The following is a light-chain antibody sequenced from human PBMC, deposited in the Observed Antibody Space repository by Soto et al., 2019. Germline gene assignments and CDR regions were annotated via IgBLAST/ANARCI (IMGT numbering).Light chain of an antibody. J-gene: IGKJ2*01. CDR2: GAS. CDR1: QSVSSNY. CDR3: QQSYTVPHT. Sequence: ESVLTQSPGTLSLSPGERATLSCRASQSVSSNYLAWYQQKPGQAPRLLIYGASTRASGIPDRFSGSGSGTDFTLTISRLEPEDSAVYYCQQSYTVPHTFGQGTKVDIK. V-gene: IGKV3-20*01.